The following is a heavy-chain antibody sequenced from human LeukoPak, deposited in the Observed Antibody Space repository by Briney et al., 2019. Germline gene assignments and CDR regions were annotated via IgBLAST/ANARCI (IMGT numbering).Heavy chain of an antibody. CDR1: GFTFSSYA. CDR2: ISYDGSNK. CDR3: ARATNWNHYYYYYGMDA. V-gene: IGHV3-30*04. J-gene: IGHJ6*02. Sequence: GGSLRLSCAASGFTFSSYAMHWVCQAPGKGLEGVAVISYDGSNKYYADSVKGRFTISRDNSKNTLYLQMNSLRAEDTAVYYCARATNWNHYYYYYGMDAWGQGTTV. D-gene: IGHD1-1*01.